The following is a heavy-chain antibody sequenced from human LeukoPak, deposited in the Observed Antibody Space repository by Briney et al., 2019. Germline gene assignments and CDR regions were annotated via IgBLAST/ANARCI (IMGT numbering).Heavy chain of an antibody. V-gene: IGHV1-18*01. D-gene: IGHD2-21*01. CDR2: ISAYNGNT. CDR1: GYTFTSYG. J-gene: IGHJ5*02. Sequence: GASVKVSCKASGYTFTSYGISWVRRAPGQGLEWMGWISAYNGNTNYAQKLQGRVTMTTDTSTSTAYMELRSLRSDDTAVYYCARDRGGAEPYSWFDPWGQGTLVTVSS. CDR3: ARDRGGAEPYSWFDP.